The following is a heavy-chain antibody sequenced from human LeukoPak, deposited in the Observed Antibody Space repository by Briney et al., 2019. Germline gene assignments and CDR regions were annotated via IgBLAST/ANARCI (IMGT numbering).Heavy chain of an antibody. J-gene: IGHJ4*02. Sequence: GGSLRLSCAVSGFTFNIYAMHWVRQIPGKGPEWISSISGSRDFIYYADSVKGRFTISRDNAKNSLYLDMNSLRVEDTAVYFCARALVGAAFDTWGQGALVTVSS. V-gene: IGHV3-21*06. CDR3: ARALVGAAFDT. CDR2: ISGSRDFI. CDR1: GFTFNIYA. D-gene: IGHD1-26*01.